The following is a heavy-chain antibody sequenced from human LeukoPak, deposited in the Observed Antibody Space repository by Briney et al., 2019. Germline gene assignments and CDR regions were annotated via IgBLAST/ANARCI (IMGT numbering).Heavy chain of an antibody. CDR3: ARDGVGGSYRRYNWFDP. Sequence: ASVKVSCKASGYTFTSYAMNWVRQAPGQGLEWMGWINTNTGNPTYAQGFTGRFVFSLDTSVSTAYLQISSLKAEDTAVYYCARDGVGGSYRRYNWFDPWGQGTLVTVSS. V-gene: IGHV7-4-1*02. CDR2: INTNTGNP. J-gene: IGHJ5*02. D-gene: IGHD2-15*01. CDR1: GYTFTSYA.